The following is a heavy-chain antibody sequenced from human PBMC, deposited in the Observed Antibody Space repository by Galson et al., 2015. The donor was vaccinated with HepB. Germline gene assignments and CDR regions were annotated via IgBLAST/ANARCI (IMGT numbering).Heavy chain of an antibody. Sequence: SLRLSCAASGFTVSTTYMTWVRQAPGKGLEWVSFIYGDGTTYYADSVKGRFTISRDNSKNTLSLQMNTLRADDTAVYYCARTSAYGGSPFDIWGQGTMVTVSS. CDR3: ARTSAYGGSPFDI. V-gene: IGHV3-66*01. CDR1: GFTVSTTY. CDR2: IYGDGTT. D-gene: IGHD3-16*01. J-gene: IGHJ3*02.